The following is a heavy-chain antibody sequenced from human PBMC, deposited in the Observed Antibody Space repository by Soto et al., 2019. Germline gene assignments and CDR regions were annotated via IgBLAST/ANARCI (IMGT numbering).Heavy chain of an antibody. J-gene: IGHJ4*02. CDR2: ISSLNQYN. CDR3: VRLVSRRFFDF. V-gene: IGHV3-11*06. CDR1: GSSLDDYY. D-gene: IGHD3-3*01. Sequence: QEQLVGSGGGLVKPRGSLSFSCAASGSSLDDYYMSWIRQAPGKGLEYLSYISSLNQYNNYADSVKDRFTISIDKAKKSLELQMSSLRSDDTAVYYCVRLVSRRFFDFWGRGTLVSVSS.